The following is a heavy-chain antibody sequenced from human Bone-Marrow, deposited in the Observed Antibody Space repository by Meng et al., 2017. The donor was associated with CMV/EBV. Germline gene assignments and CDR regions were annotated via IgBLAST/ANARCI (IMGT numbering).Heavy chain of an antibody. Sequence: GESLKISCAASGFTFSSYSMNWVRQAPGKGLEWVSYISSSSSTIYYADSVKGRFTISRDNAKNSLYLQMNSLRAEDTAVYYCARVREWELSNSPFDYWGQGTLVTGYS. CDR2: ISSSSSTI. CDR3: ARVREWELSNSPFDY. CDR1: GFTFSSYS. V-gene: IGHV3-48*04. D-gene: IGHD1-26*01. J-gene: IGHJ4*02.